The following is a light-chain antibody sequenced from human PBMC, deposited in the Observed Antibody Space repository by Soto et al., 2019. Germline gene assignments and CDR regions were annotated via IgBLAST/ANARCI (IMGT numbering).Light chain of an antibody. CDR1: SSDVGGYNY. Sequence: QSVLTQPASVSGSPGQSITISCTGTSSDVGGYNYVSWFQQHPGKVPKLMIYEVSHRPSGVSDRFSGSKSGSTASLTISGLQAEDEADYYCTSFTNSYTGVFGGGTKVTVL. J-gene: IGLJ3*02. CDR3: TSFTNSYTGV. CDR2: EVS. V-gene: IGLV2-14*01.